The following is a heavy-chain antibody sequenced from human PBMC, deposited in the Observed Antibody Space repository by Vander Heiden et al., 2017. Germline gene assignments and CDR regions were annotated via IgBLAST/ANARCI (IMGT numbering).Heavy chain of an antibody. CDR1: GFTFSSYG. Sequence: QVQLVEYGGGVVQPGRSLRLSCAASGFTFSSYGMHWVRQAPGKGLEWVAVIWYDGSNKYYADSVKGRFTISRDNSKNTLYLQMNSLRAEDTAVYYCARDGHIVVVNAIPSGYFDYWGQGTLVTVSS. CDR3: ARDGHIVVVNAIPSGYFDY. CDR2: IWYDGSNK. D-gene: IGHD2-21*01. V-gene: IGHV3-33*01. J-gene: IGHJ4*02.